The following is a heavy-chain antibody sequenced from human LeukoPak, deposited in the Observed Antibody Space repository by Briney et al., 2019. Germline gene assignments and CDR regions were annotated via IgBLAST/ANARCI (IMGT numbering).Heavy chain of an antibody. CDR2: FDPEDGET. CDR3: ARDYPIYCSGGSCPFDY. V-gene: IGHV1-24*01. D-gene: IGHD2-15*01. J-gene: IGHJ4*02. Sequence: ASVKVSCKVSGYTLIELSMHWVRQAPGKGLEWMGGFDPEDGETIYAQKFQGRVTMTTDTSTSTAYMELRSLRSDDTAVYYCARDYPIYCSGGSCPFDYWGQGTLVTVSS. CDR1: GYTLIELS.